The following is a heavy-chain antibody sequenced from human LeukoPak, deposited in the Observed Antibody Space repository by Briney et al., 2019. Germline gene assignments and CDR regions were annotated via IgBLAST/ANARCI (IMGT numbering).Heavy chain of an antibody. CDR3: ARREGDWFDP. V-gene: IGHV5-10-1*01. Sequence: GESLKISCKGSGYSFTSYWISWVRQMPGKGVEWMGRIDPSDSYTNYSPSFQGHVTISADKSISTAYLQWSSLKASDTAMYYCARREGDWFDPWGQGTLVTVSS. J-gene: IGHJ5*02. CDR2: IDPSDSYT. CDR1: GYSFTSYW.